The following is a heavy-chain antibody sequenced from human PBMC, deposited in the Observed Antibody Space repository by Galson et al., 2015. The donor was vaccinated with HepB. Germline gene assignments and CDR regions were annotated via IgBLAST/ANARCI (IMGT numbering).Heavy chain of an antibody. CDR2: IYYTENT. J-gene: IGHJ4*02. V-gene: IGHV4-39*02. CDR3: ARAADDSRAYLWSD. D-gene: IGHD3-22*01. CDR1: GVSIRNNRYY. Sequence: ETLSLTCSVSGVSIRNNRYYWGWIRQSPGKGLEWLGNIYYTENTYYNPSLNGRLTVSQDKSKNHFSLNLRSVTAADTAVYYCARAADDSRAYLWSDWGQGTRVIVSS.